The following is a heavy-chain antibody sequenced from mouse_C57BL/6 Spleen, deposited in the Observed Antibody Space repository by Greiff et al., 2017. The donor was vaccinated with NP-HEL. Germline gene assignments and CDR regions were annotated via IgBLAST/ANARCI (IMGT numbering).Heavy chain of an antibody. CDR1: GFNIKDDY. CDR2: IDTENGDT. D-gene: IGHD1-1*01. V-gene: IGHV14-4*01. J-gene: IGHJ2*01. CDR3: TTGCYGSRYYFDY. Sequence: EVQLQQSGAELVRPGASVKLSCTASGFNIKDDYMHWVKQRPEQGLEWIGWIDTENGDTEYASKFQGKATITADTSSNTSYLQLSSLTSEDTAVYYCTTGCYGSRYYFDYWGQGTTLTVSS.